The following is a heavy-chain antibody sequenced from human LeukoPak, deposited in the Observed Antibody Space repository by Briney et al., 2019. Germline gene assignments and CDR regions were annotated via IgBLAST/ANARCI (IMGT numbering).Heavy chain of an antibody. Sequence: SETLSLTCTVSGGSMSGYYWSWIRQPPGRGLEWIGYVYYSGTTDYIPSLKSRVTMSVDTSKNQFSLNLRSVTAADTAIYYCARRYISGWSFDYWGQGTLVTVSS. CDR1: GGSMSGYY. V-gene: IGHV4-59*01. CDR2: VYYSGTT. D-gene: IGHD6-19*01. J-gene: IGHJ4*02. CDR3: ARRYISGWSFDY.